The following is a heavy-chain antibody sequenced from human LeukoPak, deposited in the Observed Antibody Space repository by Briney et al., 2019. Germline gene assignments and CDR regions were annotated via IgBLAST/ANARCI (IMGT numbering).Heavy chain of an antibody. Sequence: GESLRLSCAASGFTFTNYAMSWVRQAPGKGLEWVSGISGSGDRTYYADSVKGRFTTSRDDSTNTVYLQMNSPRAEDTALYFCAKGGVSLVREPAHWGRGTLVTVSS. J-gene: IGHJ4*02. CDR3: AKGGVSLVREPAH. D-gene: IGHD3-10*01. V-gene: IGHV3-23*01. CDR2: ISGSGDRT. CDR1: GFTFTNYA.